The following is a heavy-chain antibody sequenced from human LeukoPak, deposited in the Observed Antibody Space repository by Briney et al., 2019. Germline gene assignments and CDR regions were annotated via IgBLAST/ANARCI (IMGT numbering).Heavy chain of an antibody. J-gene: IGHJ4*02. CDR3: ARGTGIADIFDY. D-gene: IGHD1-1*01. V-gene: IGHV3-21*01. CDR2: ISSSSSYI. Sequence: PGGSLRLSCAASGFTFSTYAMSWIRQAPGQGLEWVSSISSSSSYIYYADSVKGRFTISRDNAKNSLYLQMNSLRAEDTAVYYCARGTGIADIFDYWGQGTLVTVSS. CDR1: GFTFSTYA.